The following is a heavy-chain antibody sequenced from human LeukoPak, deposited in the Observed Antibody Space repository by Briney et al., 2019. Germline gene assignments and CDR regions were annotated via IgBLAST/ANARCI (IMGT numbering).Heavy chain of an antibody. V-gene: IGHV4-31*03. J-gene: IGHJ6*03. Sequence: SQTLSLTCTVSGGSICGGGYYWSWIRQHPGKGLEWIGYIYYSGSTYYNPSLKSRVTISVDTSKNQFSLKLSSVTAADTAVYYCARSPMAKIHYYYYMDVWGKGTTVTVSS. CDR2: IYYSGST. CDR1: GGSICGGGYY. CDR3: ARSPMAKIHYYYYMDV. D-gene: IGHD5-24*01.